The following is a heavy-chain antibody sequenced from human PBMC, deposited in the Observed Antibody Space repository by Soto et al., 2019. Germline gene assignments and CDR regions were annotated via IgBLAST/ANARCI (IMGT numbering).Heavy chain of an antibody. J-gene: IGHJ6*02. Sequence: PGGSLRLSCAASGFTFSSYSMSWVRQAPGKGLEWVSATSGSGGSTYYADSVKGRFTISRDNSKNTLYLQINSLRAEDTAVYYCAKDQAPYCSSTSCQPDDQYGMDVWGQGTTVTVSS. CDR3: AKDQAPYCSSTSCQPDDQYGMDV. CDR1: GFTFSSYS. V-gene: IGHV3-23*01. CDR2: TSGSGGST. D-gene: IGHD2-2*01.